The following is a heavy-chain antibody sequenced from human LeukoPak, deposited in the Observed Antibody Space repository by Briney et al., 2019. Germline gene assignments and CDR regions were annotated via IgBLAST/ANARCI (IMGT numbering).Heavy chain of an antibody. J-gene: IGHJ6*02. D-gene: IGHD6-6*01. Sequence: AASVKVSCKASGYTFTGYYMHWVRQAPGPGLEWMGWINPNSGGTNHAQKFQARVTMTRDTSISTAYMDLSRLRSDDTAVYYCARVVHSSSSGSVYYYYGMDVWGQGTAVTVSS. CDR3: ARVVHSSSSGSVYYYYGMDV. CDR1: GYTFTGYY. CDR2: INPNSGGT. V-gene: IGHV1-2*02.